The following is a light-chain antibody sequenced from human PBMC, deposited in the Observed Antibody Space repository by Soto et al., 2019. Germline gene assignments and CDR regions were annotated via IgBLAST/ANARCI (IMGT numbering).Light chain of an antibody. J-gene: IGKJ2*01. CDR2: DAS. CDR1: QSVSSY. Sequence: EIVLTQSPATLSLSPGERATLSCRASQSVSSYLAWYPQIPGQDPRLLFYDASNRATGLTARFSCSGSGTDVTFTISSLSLEDCADYYCQQRSNWPPYAFGQGTKLELK. CDR3: QQRSNWPPYA. V-gene: IGKV3-11*01.